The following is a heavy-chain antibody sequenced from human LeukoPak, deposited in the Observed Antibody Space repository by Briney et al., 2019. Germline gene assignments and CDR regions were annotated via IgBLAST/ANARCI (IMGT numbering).Heavy chain of an antibody. CDR3: ARGVEPLAANALAY. Sequence: GGSLRLSCAASGFTDITYYMTWVRQAPGKGLEWVSVLYSDGNTKYADSVQGRFTISRDNSKNTLYLEMNSMSPDDTAVYYCARGVEPLAANALAYWGQGTLVTVSS. CDR2: LYSDGNT. CDR1: GFTDITYY. D-gene: IGHD1-14*01. J-gene: IGHJ4*02. V-gene: IGHV3-53*01.